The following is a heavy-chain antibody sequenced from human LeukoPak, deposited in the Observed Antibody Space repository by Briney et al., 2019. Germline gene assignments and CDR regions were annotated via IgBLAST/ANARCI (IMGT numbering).Heavy chain of an antibody. V-gene: IGHV3-23*01. CDR3: AKRTEAFSFDN. CDR2: ISGSGSST. CDR1: GLTFSSYA. Sequence: GGSLRLSCAASGLTFSSYAMSWVRQAPGKGLEWVSLISGSGSSTYYADSVKGRFTISRDNSKNTMYLQVNSLRAEDTVIYYCAKRTEAFSFDNWGQGTLVTVSS. J-gene: IGHJ4*02.